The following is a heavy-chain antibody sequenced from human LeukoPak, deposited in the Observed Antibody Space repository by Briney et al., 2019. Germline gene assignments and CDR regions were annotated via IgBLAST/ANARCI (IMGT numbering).Heavy chain of an antibody. V-gene: IGHV1-24*01. J-gene: IGHJ4*02. CDR3: ATALKSLEKYGDYFPTDY. CDR2: FDPEDGET. CDR1: GYTLTELS. Sequence: ASVKVSCKVSGYTLTELSMHWVRQAPGKGLEWMGGFDPEDGETIYAQKFQGRVTMTEDTSTDTAYMELSSLRSEDTAVYYCATALKSLEKYGDYFPTDYWGQGTLVTVSS. D-gene: IGHD4-17*01.